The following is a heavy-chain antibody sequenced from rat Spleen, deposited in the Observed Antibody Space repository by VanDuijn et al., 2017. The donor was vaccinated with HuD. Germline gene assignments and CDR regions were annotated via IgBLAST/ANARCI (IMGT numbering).Heavy chain of an antibody. CDR1: GFSFTDYN. CDR2: IGSSISRT. J-gene: IGHJ2*01. Sequence: EVQLVESDGGLVQPGRSLKLSCAASGFSFTDYNMAWVRQTPEKGLEWVATIGSSISRTYYPDSVKGRFTISRDNAKSTLYLQMNSLRSEDTATYYCTRGLDYWGQGVMVTVSS. CDR3: TRGLDY. V-gene: IGHV5-7*01.